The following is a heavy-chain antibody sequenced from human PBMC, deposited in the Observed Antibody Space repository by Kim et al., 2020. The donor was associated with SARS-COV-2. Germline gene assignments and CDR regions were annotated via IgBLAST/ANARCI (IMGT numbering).Heavy chain of an antibody. Sequence: AQKLQGRVTMTTDTSTSTAYMELRSLRSDDTAVYYCARQSGFGWEYYFDYWGQGTLVTVSS. J-gene: IGHJ4*02. CDR3: ARQSGFGWEYYFDY. D-gene: IGHD3-10*01. V-gene: IGHV1-18*01.